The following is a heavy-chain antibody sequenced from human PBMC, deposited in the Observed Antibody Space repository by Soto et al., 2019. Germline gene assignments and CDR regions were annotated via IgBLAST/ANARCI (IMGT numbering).Heavy chain of an antibody. D-gene: IGHD3-10*01. CDR1: GFTFSSYG. J-gene: IGHJ6*02. Sequence: GGSLRLSCAASGFTFSSYGMHWVRQAPGKGLEWVAVIWYDGSNKYYADSVKGRFTISRDNSKNTLYLQMNSLRAEDTAVYYCARVNVGFGELFRRYGMDVWGQGTTVTVSS. CDR3: ARVNVGFGELFRRYGMDV. CDR2: IWYDGSNK. V-gene: IGHV3-33*01.